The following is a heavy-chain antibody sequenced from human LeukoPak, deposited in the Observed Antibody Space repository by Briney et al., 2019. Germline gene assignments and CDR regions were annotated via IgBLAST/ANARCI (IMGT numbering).Heavy chain of an antibody. V-gene: IGHV4-34*01. CDR3: AGGETGSGGSFYYFDY. CDR1: GGSFSGYY. J-gene: IGHJ4*02. CDR2: INHSGST. Sequence: SETLSLTCAVYGGSFSGYYWSWIRQPPGKGLEWIGEINHSGSTNYNPSLKSRVTISVDTSKNQFSLKLSSVTAADTAVYYCAGGETGSGGSFYYFDYWGQGTLVTVSS. D-gene: IGHD2-15*01.